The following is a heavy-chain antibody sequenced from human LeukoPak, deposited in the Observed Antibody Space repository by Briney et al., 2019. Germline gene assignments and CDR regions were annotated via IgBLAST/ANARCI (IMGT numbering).Heavy chain of an antibody. CDR3: ATQQLVRFVLRFQH. CDR2: FDPEDGET. D-gene: IGHD6-13*01. CDR1: GYTLTELS. Sequence: ASAKVPCKVSGYTLTELSMHWVRQAPGKGLEWMGRFDPEDGETIYAQKFQGRVTMTEDTSANTAYMELSSLRSEDTAVYYCATQQLVRFVLRFQHWGQGTLVTVSS. V-gene: IGHV1-24*01. J-gene: IGHJ1*01.